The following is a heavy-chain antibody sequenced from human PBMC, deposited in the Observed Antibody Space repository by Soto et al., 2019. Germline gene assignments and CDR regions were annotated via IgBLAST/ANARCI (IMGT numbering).Heavy chain of an antibody. V-gene: IGHV1-2*04. J-gene: IGHJ6*02. CDR3: ARDKGEIAVAGTPIDTFGDPGVGYYYYGMDV. CDR2: INPNSGGT. CDR1: GYTFTGYY. Sequence: ASVKVSCKASGYTFTGYYMHWVRQAPGQGLEWMGWINPNSGGTNYAQKFQGWVTMTRDTSISTAYMELSRLRSDDTAVYYCARDKGEIAVAGTPIDTFGDPGVGYYYYGMDVWGQGTTVTVSS. D-gene: IGHD6-19*01.